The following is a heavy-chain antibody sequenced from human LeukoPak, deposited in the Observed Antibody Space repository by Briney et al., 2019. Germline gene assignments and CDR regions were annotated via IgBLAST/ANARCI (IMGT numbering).Heavy chain of an antibody. CDR3: NIVVVPAATPNAFDI. J-gene: IGHJ3*02. CDR2: IIPILGIA. D-gene: IGHD2-2*01. V-gene: IGHV1-69*04. CDR1: GGTFSSYA. Sequence: SVKVSCKASGGTFSSYAISWVRQAPGQGLEWMGRIIPILGIANYAQKFQGRVTITADKSTSTAYMELSSLRSEDTAVYYCNIVVVPAATPNAFDIWGQGTTVTVSS.